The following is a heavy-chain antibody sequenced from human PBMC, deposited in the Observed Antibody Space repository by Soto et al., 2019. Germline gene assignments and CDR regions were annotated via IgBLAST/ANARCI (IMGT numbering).Heavy chain of an antibody. V-gene: IGHV1-2*02. J-gene: IGHJ4*02. CDR3: ARDPIRGGVPYFFDF. Sequence: GASVKVSYKASGYTFTDYFVHWVRLAPGQGLEWMGWVNPDTGVATFPQKFQGRVTVTRDASINTDYMELTHLTSEDTGIYYCARDPIRGGVPYFFDFWRRGTQVIVSS. D-gene: IGHD3-16*01. CDR1: GYTFTDYF. CDR2: VNPDTGVA.